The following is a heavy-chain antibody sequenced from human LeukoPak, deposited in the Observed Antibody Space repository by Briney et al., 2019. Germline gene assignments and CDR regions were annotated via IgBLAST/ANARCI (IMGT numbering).Heavy chain of an antibody. V-gene: IGHV1-2*02. CDR1: GYTFTGYY. Sequence: ASVKVSCKASGYTFTGYYMHWVRQAPGQGLEWMGWINPNSGGTNYAQKFQGGVTMTRDTSISTAYMELSRLRSDDTAVYYCARGETYYDFWSGSYYYYYGMDVWGQGTTVTVSS. D-gene: IGHD3-3*01. CDR3: ARGETYYDFWSGSYYYYYGMDV. J-gene: IGHJ6*02. CDR2: INPNSGGT.